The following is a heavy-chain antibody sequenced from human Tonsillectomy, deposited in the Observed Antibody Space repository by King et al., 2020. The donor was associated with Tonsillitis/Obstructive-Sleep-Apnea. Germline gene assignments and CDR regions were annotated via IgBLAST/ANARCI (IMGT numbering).Heavy chain of an antibody. CDR2: ISGSGGGT. J-gene: IGHJ4*02. CDR3: ARIRQLGAFDY. CDR1: GFTFSIYA. D-gene: IGHD6-6*01. V-gene: IGHV3-23*01. Sequence: VQVLESGGGLVPPGGSLRLSCAASGFTFSIYAMSWVRQAPGKRLAWVSVISGSGGGTYYADSVKGRFTISRDNSKNTLYLQMNSLRAEDTAVYYCARIRQLGAFDYWGQGTLVTVSS.